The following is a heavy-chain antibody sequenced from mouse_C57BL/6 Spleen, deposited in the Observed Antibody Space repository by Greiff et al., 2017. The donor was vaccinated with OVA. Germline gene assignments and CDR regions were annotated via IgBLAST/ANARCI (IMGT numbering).Heavy chain of an antibody. D-gene: IGHD2-2*01. Sequence: VQLQQSGPELVKPGASVKISCKASGYSFTGYYMNWVKQSPEKSLEWIGEINPSTGGTTYNQKFKAKATLTVDKSSSTAYMQLKSLTSEDSAGYNCASNYGYLYYFYYWGQGTTLTVAS. CDR2: INPSTGGT. CDR3: ASNYGYLYYFYY. CDR1: GYSFTGYY. J-gene: IGHJ2*01. V-gene: IGHV1-42*01.